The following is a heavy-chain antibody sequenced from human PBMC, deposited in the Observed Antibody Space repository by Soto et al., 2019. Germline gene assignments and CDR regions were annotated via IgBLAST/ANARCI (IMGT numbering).Heavy chain of an antibody. CDR3: AKDAFLVGATPPS. J-gene: IGHJ4*02. Sequence: EVQLLESGGGLVQPGGSLRLSCAASGFTFSSYAMSWVRQAPGKGLEWVSAIRGSGGSTYYADSVKGRFTNSRDNSKNTLYLQMNSLRAEDTAVYYCAKDAFLVGATPPSWGQGTLVTVSS. CDR1: GFTFSSYA. V-gene: IGHV3-23*01. D-gene: IGHD1-26*01. CDR2: IRGSGGST.